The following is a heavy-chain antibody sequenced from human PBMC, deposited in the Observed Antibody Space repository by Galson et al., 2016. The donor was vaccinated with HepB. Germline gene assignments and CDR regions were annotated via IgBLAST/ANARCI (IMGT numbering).Heavy chain of an antibody. D-gene: IGHD2-15*01. CDR1: DFSIENYG. CDR2: ISFDGDKY. V-gene: IGHV3-30-3*01. Sequence: SLRLSCAGSDFSIENYGVHWVRQAPGKGPEWVAVISFDGDKYSYADSVKGRFTISRDNSKNTLYLQMNRLRAEDTAVYYCAKGGTPDDQTVNYAMDVWGQGTVVNVSS. J-gene: IGHJ6*02. CDR3: AKGGTPDDQTVNYAMDV.